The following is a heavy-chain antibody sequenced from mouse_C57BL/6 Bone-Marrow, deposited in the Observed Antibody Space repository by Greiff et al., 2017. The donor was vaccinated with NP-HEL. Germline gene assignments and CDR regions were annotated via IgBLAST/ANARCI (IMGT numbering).Heavy chain of an antibody. V-gene: IGHV1-34*01. D-gene: IGHD2-5*01. Sequence: VQLQQSGPELVKPGASGKRSCKASGYTFTDYYMHWVKQSHGKSLEWIGDMDTKNGGNGYNQKFKGKATLTVDKSSSTAYMELRSLTSEDSEVDYCARRGYSNYGFAYWGQGTLVTVSA. CDR3: ARRGYSNYGFAY. CDR1: GYTFTDYY. CDR2: MDTKNGGN. J-gene: IGHJ3*01.